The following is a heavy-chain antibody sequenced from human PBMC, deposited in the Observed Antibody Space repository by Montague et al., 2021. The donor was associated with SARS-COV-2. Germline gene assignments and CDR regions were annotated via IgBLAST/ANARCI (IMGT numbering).Heavy chain of an antibody. V-gene: IGHV4-39*01. CDR2: IYYSGST. D-gene: IGHD4-17*01. CDR3: AMRGGALDASDI. Sequence: SETLSLTCTVSGGSIRTSSYYWGWIRQPPGKGLNWIGSIYYSGSTYYNPSLKSRVTISVDTSKNQFSLKLSSVTAADTAVYYCAMRGGALDASDIWGQGTMVIVSS. CDR1: GGSIRTSSYY. J-gene: IGHJ3*02.